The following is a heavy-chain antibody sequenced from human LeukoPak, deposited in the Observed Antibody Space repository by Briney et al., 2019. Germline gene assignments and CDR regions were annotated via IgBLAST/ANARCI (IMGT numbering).Heavy chain of an antibody. D-gene: IGHD3-10*01. CDR3: ARVGGDTYYFGSGSYPNWYFDL. J-gene: IGHJ2*01. CDR2: IYPDDSDT. Sequence: GESLKISCKASGYSFTTYWIGWVRQMPGKGLECMGIIYPDDSDTTYSPSFQGQVTISADKSFSTAYLQWSSLKASDTAIYYCARVGGDTYYFGSGSYPNWYFDLWGRGTLVSVSS. V-gene: IGHV5-51*01. CDR1: GYSFTTYW.